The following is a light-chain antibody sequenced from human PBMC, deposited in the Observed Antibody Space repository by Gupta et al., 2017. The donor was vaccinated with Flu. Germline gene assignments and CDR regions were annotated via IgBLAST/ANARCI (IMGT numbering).Light chain of an antibody. CDR3: QQYKDWPQS. CDR2: SAS. J-gene: IGKJ2*03. Sequence: EVRMTQSPATLSVSPGDRATLSCRASQSVGSKLVWYQQKPGQAPKLLIHSASTRATDIPVRFSGSGSGTDFTLTISSLQSEDSAVYYCQQYKDWPQSYGQGTKLEIK. CDR1: QSVGSK. V-gene: IGKV3-15*01.